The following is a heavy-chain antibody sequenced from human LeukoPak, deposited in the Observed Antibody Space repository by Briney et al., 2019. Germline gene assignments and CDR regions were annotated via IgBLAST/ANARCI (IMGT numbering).Heavy chain of an antibody. CDR3: ARSRGVAIWFDP. V-gene: IGHV4-59*05. Sequence: SETLSLTCTVSGGSISSYYWSWIRQPPGKGLEWIGSIYYSGSTYYNPSLKSRVTISVDTSKNQFSLKLSSVTAADTAVYYCARSRGVAIWFDPWGQGTLVTVSS. CDR1: GGSISSYY. D-gene: IGHD2-15*01. J-gene: IGHJ5*02. CDR2: IYYSGST.